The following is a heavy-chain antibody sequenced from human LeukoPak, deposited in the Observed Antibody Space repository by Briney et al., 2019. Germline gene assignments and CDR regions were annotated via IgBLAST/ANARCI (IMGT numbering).Heavy chain of an antibody. V-gene: IGHV3-15*01. D-gene: IGHD3-22*01. CDR1: GFTFSNAW. CDR3: TTAHYYDSSGYPSGDY. Sequence: GGSLRLSCAASGFTFSNAWMSWVRQAPGKGLEWVGRIKSKTDGGTTDYAAPVKGRFTISRDDSKNTLYLQMNSLKTEDTAVYYCTTAHYYDSSGYPSGDYWGQGTLVTVSS. CDR2: IKSKTDGGTT. J-gene: IGHJ4*02.